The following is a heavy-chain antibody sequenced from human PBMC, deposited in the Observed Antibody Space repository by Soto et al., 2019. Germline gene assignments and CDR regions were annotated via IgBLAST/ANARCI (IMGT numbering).Heavy chain of an antibody. Sequence: EVQLVESGGGLVQPGGSLRLSCAASGFTFSTQWMSWVRQTPERGLEWVATIKPDGSETYYVDSVKGRFTISRDNAKSSLFLQMDSLRAEDTALYYCASYHPFDYWGQGTLVTVSP. CDR2: IKPDGSET. J-gene: IGHJ4*02. CDR3: ASYHPFDY. CDR1: GFTFSTQW. D-gene: IGHD3-16*02. V-gene: IGHV3-7*03.